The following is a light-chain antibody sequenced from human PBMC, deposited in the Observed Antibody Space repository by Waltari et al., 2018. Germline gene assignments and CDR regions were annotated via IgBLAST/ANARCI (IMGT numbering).Light chain of an antibody. Sequence: EIVFTQSPGTLSLSPGERDTLSCRASQSVGRSLAWYQQIPGQAPRLLIYGASSRATGIPDRFSGSGSGTDFSLTISRLEPEDFAVYFCQHYVRLPATFGQGTKVAI. CDR2: GAS. CDR1: QSVGRS. J-gene: IGKJ1*01. V-gene: IGKV3-20*01. CDR3: QHYVRLPAT.